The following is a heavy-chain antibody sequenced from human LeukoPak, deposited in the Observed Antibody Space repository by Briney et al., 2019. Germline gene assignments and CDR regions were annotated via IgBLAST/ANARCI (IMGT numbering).Heavy chain of an antibody. Sequence: GGSLRLSCAASGFTFSSYGMHWVRQAPGKGLEWVAVISYDGSNKYYADSVKGRFTISRDNSKNTLYLQMNSLRAEDTAVYYCAKDRALGRRSFYYFDYWGQGTLVTVSS. D-gene: IGHD3-10*01. J-gene: IGHJ4*02. CDR1: GFTFSSYG. V-gene: IGHV3-30*18. CDR2: ISYDGSNK. CDR3: AKDRALGRRSFYYFDY.